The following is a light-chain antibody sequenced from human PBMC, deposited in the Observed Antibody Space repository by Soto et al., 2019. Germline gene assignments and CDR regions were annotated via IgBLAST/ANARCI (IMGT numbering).Light chain of an antibody. CDR1: PDIRNY. J-gene: IGKJ1*01. CDR3: LQDRSHFWT. Sequence: IQVNQSPTSLSASVGDRVTITCRSSPDIRNYLGWYQQKPGKAPQLLIYGASSLQRGVSSRFSGSGFGTDFTLTISSLQPEDSATYYCLQDRSHFWTFGQGTKVDIK. CDR2: GAS. V-gene: IGKV1-6*01.